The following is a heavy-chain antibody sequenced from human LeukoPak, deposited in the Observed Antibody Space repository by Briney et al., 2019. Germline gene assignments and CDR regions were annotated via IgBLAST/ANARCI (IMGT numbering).Heavy chain of an antibody. CDR1: EFIFCAYW. CDR2: MTQDGGGK. Sequence: GGSLRLSCAASEFIFCAYWMSWVRQAPGKGLEWVAMMTQDGGGKYYVDSVKGRFTISGDNAKNSLYLQMNSLRAEDTAVYYCARGGGDSWGQGTLVTVSS. V-gene: IGHV3-7*01. J-gene: IGHJ4*02. D-gene: IGHD3-10*01. CDR3: ARGGGDS.